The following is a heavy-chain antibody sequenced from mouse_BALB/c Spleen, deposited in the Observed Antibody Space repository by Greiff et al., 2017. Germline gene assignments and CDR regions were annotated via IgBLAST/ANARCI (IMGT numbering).Heavy chain of an antibody. Sequence: VQLQQSGPELMKPGASVKISCKASGYSFTSYYMHWVKQSHGKSLEWIGYIDPFNGGTSYNQKFKGKATLTVDKSSSAAYIDLSSLTTEDSAVYYCAGYSDYWGQGTTLTVSS. V-gene: IGHV1S135*01. CDR2: IDPFNGGT. J-gene: IGHJ2*01. CDR3: AGYSDY. D-gene: IGHD2-12*01. CDR1: GYSFTSYY.